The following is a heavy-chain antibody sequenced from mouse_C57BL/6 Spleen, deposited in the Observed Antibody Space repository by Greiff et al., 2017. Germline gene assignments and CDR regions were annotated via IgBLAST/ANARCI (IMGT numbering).Heavy chain of an antibody. D-gene: IGHD1-1*01. V-gene: IGHV5-6*01. Sequence: EVHLVESGGDLVKPGGSLKLSCAASGFTFSSYGMSWVRQTPDKRLEWVATISSGGSYTYYPDSVKGRFTISRDNAKNTLYLQMSSLKSEDTAMYYCARRYGSNYFDYWGQGTTLTVSS. J-gene: IGHJ2*01. CDR2: ISSGGSYT. CDR3: ARRYGSNYFDY. CDR1: GFTFSSYG.